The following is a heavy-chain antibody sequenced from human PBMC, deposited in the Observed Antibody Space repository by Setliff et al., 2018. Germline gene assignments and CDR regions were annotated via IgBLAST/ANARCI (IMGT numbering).Heavy chain of an antibody. CDR2: IYHSGST. CDR3: ARGYFGLAPTEDF. J-gene: IGHJ4*02. D-gene: IGHD3-3*01. CDR1: GYFISSGYF. Sequence: PSETLSLTCAVSGYFISSGYFWGWIRQPPGKGLEWIGSIYHSGSTYYNPSLKSRLTISVDTSKNQFSLKLSSVTAADTAVYYCARGYFGLAPTEDFWGQGTLVTVSS. V-gene: IGHV4-38-2*01.